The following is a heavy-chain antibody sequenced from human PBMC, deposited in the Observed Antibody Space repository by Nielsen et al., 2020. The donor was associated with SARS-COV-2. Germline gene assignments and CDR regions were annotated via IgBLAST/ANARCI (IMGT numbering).Heavy chain of an antibody. J-gene: IGHJ4*02. V-gene: IGHV3-11*05. CDR2: ISRSSSYA. CDR3: AREGRNLPLDY. Sequence: GESLKISCAASGFTFSDYYMSWIRQAPGKGLEWVSYISRSSSYANYADSVKGRFTISRDNAKNSLYLQMNALRAEDTAVYYCAREGRNLPLDYWGQGTLVTVSS. CDR1: GFTFSDYY.